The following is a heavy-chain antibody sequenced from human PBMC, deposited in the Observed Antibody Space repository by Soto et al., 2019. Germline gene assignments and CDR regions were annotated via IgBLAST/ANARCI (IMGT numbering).Heavy chain of an antibody. Sequence: ASVKVSCKASGYTFTSYGISWVRQAPGQGLEWMGWISAYNGNTNYAQKLQGRVTMTTDTSTSTAYMELRSLRSDDTAVYYCARSSYYDILTGYYLNWFDPWGQGTLVTVSS. CDR2: ISAYNGNT. D-gene: IGHD3-9*01. CDR3: ARSSYYDILTGYYLNWFDP. V-gene: IGHV1-18*01. CDR1: GYTFTSYG. J-gene: IGHJ5*02.